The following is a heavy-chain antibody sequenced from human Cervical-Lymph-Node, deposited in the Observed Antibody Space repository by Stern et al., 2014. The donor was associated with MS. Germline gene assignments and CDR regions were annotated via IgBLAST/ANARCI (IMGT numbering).Heavy chain of an antibody. CDR2: VNPDSGTT. J-gene: IGHJ3*02. V-gene: IGHV1-8*01. CDR1: GYRFTTYD. D-gene: IGHD1-14*01. CDR3: ARGGRGAFDI. Sequence: VQLVQSGAEEKKHGASVKVTCKTSGYRFTTYDFNWVRQAPGQGLEWMGWVNPDSGTTGYAPKFQGRVTLTTTTSLKTTSMELRSLRPDDTAVYYCARGGRGAFDIWGQGTMITVSS.